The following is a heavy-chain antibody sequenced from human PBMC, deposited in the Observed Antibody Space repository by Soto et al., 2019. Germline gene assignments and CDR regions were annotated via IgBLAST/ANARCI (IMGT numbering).Heavy chain of an antibody. V-gene: IGHV2-26*01. J-gene: IGHJ6*02. CDR2: IFSNDEK. Sequence: QVTLKESGPVLVKPTETLTLTCTVSGFSLSNARMGVSWIRQPPGKPLEWLEHIFSNDEKSYSTSLKSRLTISKDTSKSQVVLTMTNMDPVDTATYYCARKRSGYDSHGMDVWGQGTTVTVSS. CDR3: ARKRSGYDSHGMDV. D-gene: IGHD5-12*01. CDR1: GFSLSNARMG.